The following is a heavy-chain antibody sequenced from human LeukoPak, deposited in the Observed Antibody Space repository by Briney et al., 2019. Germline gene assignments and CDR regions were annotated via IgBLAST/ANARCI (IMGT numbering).Heavy chain of an antibody. CDR3: ARQVPSSGWPGDRDY. CDR1: GYSFTSYW. D-gene: IGHD6-19*01. Sequence: GGSLKISCKGSGYSFTSYWIGWVRQMPGKGLEWMWSIYPGDSDTRYSLSLQGPVTISADKSVSAAYLQWRSQRGADTAMYYCARQVPSSGWPGDRDYWGQGPLVTVSS. J-gene: IGHJ4*02. V-gene: IGHV5-51*01. CDR2: IYPGDSDT.